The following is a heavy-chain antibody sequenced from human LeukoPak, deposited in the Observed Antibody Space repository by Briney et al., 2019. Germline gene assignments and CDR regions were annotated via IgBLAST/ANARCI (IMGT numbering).Heavy chain of an antibody. CDR2: MNQLGNEK. J-gene: IGHJ4*02. CDR3: ASGTYYYEF. Sequence: GGSLRLSCVASGFIFSSSGMSWVRQAPGKGLEWVAYMNQLGNEKNYLDSVKGRFTISRDNAKNSLYLQMTSLRAEDTAVYYCASGTYYYEFWGQGTLVTVSS. D-gene: IGHD3-16*01. V-gene: IGHV3-7*01. CDR1: GFIFSSSG.